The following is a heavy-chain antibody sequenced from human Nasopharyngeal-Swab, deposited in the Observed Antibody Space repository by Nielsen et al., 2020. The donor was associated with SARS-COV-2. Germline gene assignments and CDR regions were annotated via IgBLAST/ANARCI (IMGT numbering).Heavy chain of an antibody. V-gene: IGHV3-21*01. CDR1: GFTFNNYN. Sequence: GESLQISCAASGFTFNNYNFNWVRQAPGKGLEWVSSISSSSSYIYYADSVKGRFTISRDNAKSSLYLQMNSLRAEDTAVYYCARDGLDYDFWSAYFMDVWGQGTTVTVSS. D-gene: IGHD3-3*01. CDR2: ISSSSSYI. J-gene: IGHJ6*02. CDR3: ARDGLDYDFWSAYFMDV.